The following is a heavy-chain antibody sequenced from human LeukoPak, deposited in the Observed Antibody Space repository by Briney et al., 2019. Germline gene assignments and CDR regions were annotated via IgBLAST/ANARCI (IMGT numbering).Heavy chain of an antibody. J-gene: IGHJ4*02. Sequence: GGSLRLSCAASGFTFSDYYMSWIRQAPGKGLEWVSYISSSGSTIYYADSVKGRFTISRDNAKNSLYLQMNSLRVEDTAVYYCASGYYYDSSGYGQLDYWGQGTLVTVSS. D-gene: IGHD3-22*01. CDR1: GFTFSDYY. V-gene: IGHV3-11*01. CDR2: ISSSGSTI. CDR3: ASGYYYDSSGYGQLDY.